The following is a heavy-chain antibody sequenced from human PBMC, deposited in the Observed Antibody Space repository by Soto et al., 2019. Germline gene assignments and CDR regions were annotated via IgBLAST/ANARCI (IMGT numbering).Heavy chain of an antibody. D-gene: IGHD2-2*01. Sequence: TLSLTCTVSGGSISRYYWSWIPEPPGKGLEWIGYIYYSGSTNYNPSLKSRVTISVDTSKNQFSLKLSSVTAADTAVYYCARHPPGLSSTSLFDYWGQGTLVTVSS. V-gene: IGHV4-59*08. CDR3: ARHPPGLSSTSLFDY. J-gene: IGHJ4*02. CDR1: GGSISRYY. CDR2: IYYSGST.